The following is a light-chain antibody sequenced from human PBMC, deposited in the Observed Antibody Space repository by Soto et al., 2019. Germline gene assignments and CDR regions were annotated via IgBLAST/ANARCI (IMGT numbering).Light chain of an antibody. CDR2: AAS. V-gene: IGKV1-6*01. Sequence: AIQMTQSPSSLSASVGDRVTITCRASQGIRNDLGWYQQKPGKAPKLLIYAASSLQSGVPSRFSGSGSGTDFTLTISSLQPEDFATYYCQQYETFSGTFGPGTKVDNK. CDR1: QGIRND. CDR3: QQYETFSGT. J-gene: IGKJ1*01.